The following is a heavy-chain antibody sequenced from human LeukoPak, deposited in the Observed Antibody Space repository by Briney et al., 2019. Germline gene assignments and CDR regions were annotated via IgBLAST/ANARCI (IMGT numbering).Heavy chain of an antibody. V-gene: IGHV3-21*01. CDR2: ISSTSRSYI. J-gene: IGHJ4*02. D-gene: IGHD1-26*01. CDR3: ARDSTGGKSGSYN. Sequence: GGSLRLSCAASGFTFSSYNMNWVRQAPGKGLEWVSSISSTSRSYIYYADSVKGRFTISRDNAKNSLYLQMNSLRAEDTAVYYCARDSTGGKSGSYNWGQGTLVTVSS. CDR1: GFTFSSYN.